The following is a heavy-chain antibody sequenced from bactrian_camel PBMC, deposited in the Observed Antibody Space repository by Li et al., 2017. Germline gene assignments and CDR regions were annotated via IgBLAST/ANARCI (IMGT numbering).Heavy chain of an antibody. CDR1: SYTFNSFS. D-gene: IGHD2*01. J-gene: IGHJ4*01. CDR2: LYTGGINP. Sequence: HVQLVESGGDSVQAGGSLRLSCEGSSYTFNSFSLAWFRQAPGKEREVVAVLYTGGINPYYTNSVKGRFTISQDNAKNTLYLQMNSLKPDDTAMYYCATVEPKYCSGGYCCRRGFPNPNEYNHWGQGTQVTVS. CDR3: ATVEPKYCSGGYCCRRGFPNPNEYNH. V-gene: IGHV3S1*01.